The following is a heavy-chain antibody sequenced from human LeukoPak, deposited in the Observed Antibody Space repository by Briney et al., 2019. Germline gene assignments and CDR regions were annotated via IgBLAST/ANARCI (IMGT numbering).Heavy chain of an antibody. Sequence: SETLSLTCAVYGGSFSGYYWSWIRQPPGKGLEWIGEINHSGSTNYNPSLKSRVTISVDTSKNQFSLKLSSVTAADTAVYYCARKWYYHDIGFDYWGQGTLVTVSS. D-gene: IGHD3-22*01. CDR3: ARKWYYHDIGFDY. J-gene: IGHJ4*02. V-gene: IGHV4-34*01. CDR2: INHSGST. CDR1: GGSFSGYY.